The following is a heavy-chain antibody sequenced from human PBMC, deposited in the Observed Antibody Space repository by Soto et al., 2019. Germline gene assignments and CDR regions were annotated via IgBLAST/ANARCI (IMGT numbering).Heavy chain of an antibody. CDR2: IYHSGTT. CDR1: GDSISRGDYS. V-gene: IGHV4-30-2*01. Sequence: QLQLQESGSGLVRPSQTLSLTCAVSGDSISRGDYSWNWIRQPPGKGLEWIGNIYHSGTTSYNPSXXXRXXISVDRSENQFSLRLTSVTAADSAVYYCARLSPTTYYGMDVWGQGTTVTVSS. CDR3: ARLSPTTYYGMDV. D-gene: IGHD1-7*01. J-gene: IGHJ6*02.